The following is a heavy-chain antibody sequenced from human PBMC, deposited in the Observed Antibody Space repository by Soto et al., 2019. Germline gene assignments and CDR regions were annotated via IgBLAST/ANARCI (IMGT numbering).Heavy chain of an antibody. Sequence: GGSLRLSCAASGFTFSSYAMSWVRQALGKGLEWVSAISGSGGSTYYADSVKGRFTISRDNSKNTLYLQMNSLRAEDTAVYYCARRELGYCSGGSCYSGWFDPWGQGTLVTVSS. D-gene: IGHD2-15*01. J-gene: IGHJ5*02. CDR2: ISGSGGST. V-gene: IGHV3-23*01. CDR1: GFTFSSYA. CDR3: ARRELGYCSGGSCYSGWFDP.